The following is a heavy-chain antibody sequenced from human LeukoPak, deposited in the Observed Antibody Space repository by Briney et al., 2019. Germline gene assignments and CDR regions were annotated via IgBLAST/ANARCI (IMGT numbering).Heavy chain of an antibody. J-gene: IGHJ6*04. D-gene: IGHD6-13*01. Sequence: SVTVSFKTSGGTFSSYAISWVRQAPGQGLEWMGGIIPIFGTANYAQKFQGRVTITADESTSTAYMELSSLRSEDTAVYYCAREGGSSTRAYYYYGMDVWGKGTTVTVSS. CDR1: GGTFSSYA. CDR3: AREGGSSTRAYYYYGMDV. CDR2: IIPIFGTA. V-gene: IGHV1-69*01.